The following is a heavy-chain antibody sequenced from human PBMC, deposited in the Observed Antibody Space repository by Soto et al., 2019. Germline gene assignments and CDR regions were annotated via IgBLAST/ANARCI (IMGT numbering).Heavy chain of an antibody. CDR1: GYTFTSYG. CDR2: ISAYNGNT. CDR3: ARDRPLLWFGELVAFDY. Sequence: QVQLVQSGAEVKKPGASVKVSCKASGYTFTSYGISWERQAPGQGLEWMGWISAYNGNTNYAQKLQGRVTMTTDTSTSTAYMELRSLRSDDTAVYYCARDRPLLWFGELVAFDYWGQGTLVTVSS. V-gene: IGHV1-18*01. J-gene: IGHJ4*02. D-gene: IGHD3-10*01.